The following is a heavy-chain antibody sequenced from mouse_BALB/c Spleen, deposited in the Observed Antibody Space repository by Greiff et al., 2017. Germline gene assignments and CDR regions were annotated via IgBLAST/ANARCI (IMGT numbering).Heavy chain of an antibody. V-gene: IGHV5-9-4*01. D-gene: IGHD4-1*01. J-gene: IGHJ4*01. CDR3: ARGGVGLYAMDY. CDR1: GFTFSSYA. Sequence: EVKLMESGGGLVKPGGSLKLSCAASGFTFSSYAMSWVRQSPEKRLEWVAEISSGGSYTYYPDTVTGRFTISRDNAKNTLYLEMSSLRSEDTAMYYCARGGVGLYAMDYWGQGTSVTVSS. CDR2: ISSGGSYT.